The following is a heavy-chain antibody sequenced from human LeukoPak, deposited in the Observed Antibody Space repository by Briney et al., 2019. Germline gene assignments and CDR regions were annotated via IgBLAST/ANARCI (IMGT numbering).Heavy chain of an antibody. J-gene: IGHJ4*02. CDR3: ARRDSSGWYSLDY. CDR1: GGSISGHY. CDR2: IYNSDSGST. V-gene: IGHV4-59*11. D-gene: IGHD6-19*01. Sequence: SETLSLTCIVSGGSISGHYWSWIRQHPGMGLEWIGYIYNSDSGSTNYNPSLKSRVTISVDTPKNQFSLKLSSVTAADTAAYYCARRDSSGWYSLDYWGQGTLVSVS.